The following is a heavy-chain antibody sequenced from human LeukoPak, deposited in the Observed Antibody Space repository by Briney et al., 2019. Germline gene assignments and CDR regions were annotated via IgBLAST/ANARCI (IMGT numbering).Heavy chain of an antibody. D-gene: IGHD3-22*01. Sequence: PSETLSLTCAVYGGSFSGYYWSWIRQPPGKGLEWIGEINHSGSTNYNPSLKSRVTISVDTSKNQFSLKLSSVTAADTAVYYCARTDSSGYHSDYWGQGTLVTVSS. CDR3: ARTDSSGYHSDY. CDR2: INHSGST. J-gene: IGHJ4*02. CDR1: GGSFSGYY. V-gene: IGHV4-34*01.